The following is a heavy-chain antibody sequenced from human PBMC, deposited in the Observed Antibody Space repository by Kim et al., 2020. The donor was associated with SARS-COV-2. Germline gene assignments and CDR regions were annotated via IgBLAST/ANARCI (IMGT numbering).Heavy chain of an antibody. J-gene: IGHJ3*02. V-gene: IGHV4-31*02. CDR3: ARGDTIFGVVINAFDI. Sequence: LKSRVTLSVDTAKDHFSLKLGSVTAADTAVYYCARGDTIFGVVINAFDIWGQGTMVTVSS. D-gene: IGHD3-3*01.